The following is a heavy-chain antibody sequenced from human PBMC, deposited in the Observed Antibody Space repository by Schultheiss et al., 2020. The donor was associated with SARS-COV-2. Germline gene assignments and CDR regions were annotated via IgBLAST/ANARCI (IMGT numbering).Heavy chain of an antibody. CDR2: ISSSSSYI. V-gene: IGHV3-21*04. CDR1: GFTFSSYS. CDR3: ARSGSGGWLNPFHS. D-gene: IGHD6-19*01. J-gene: IGHJ4*02. Sequence: GGSLRLSCAASGFTFSSYSMNWVRQAPGKGLEWVSSISSSSSYIYYADSVKGQFTISRDNAKSSLYLQMNSLRADDTAVYYCARSGSGGWLNPFHSWGQGILVTVSS.